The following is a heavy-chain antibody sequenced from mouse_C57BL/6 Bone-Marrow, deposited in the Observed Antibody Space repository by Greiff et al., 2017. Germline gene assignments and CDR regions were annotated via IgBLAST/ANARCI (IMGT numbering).Heavy chain of an antibody. CDR2: IYPGDGDT. V-gene: IGHV1-80*01. D-gene: IGHD2-1*01. Sequence: QVQLQQSGAELVKPGASVKISCKASGYAFSSYWMNWVKQRPGKGLEWIGQIYPGDGDTNYNGTFKGKATLTADKSSSTAYMQLSSLTSEDSAVYFCARRHYYALFAYWGQGTLVTVSA. CDR3: ARRHYYALFAY. J-gene: IGHJ3*01. CDR1: GYAFSSYW.